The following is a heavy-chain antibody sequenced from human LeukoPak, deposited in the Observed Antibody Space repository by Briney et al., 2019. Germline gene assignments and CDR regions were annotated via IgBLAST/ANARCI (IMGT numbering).Heavy chain of an antibody. V-gene: IGHV4-59*02. J-gene: IGHJ4*02. CDR1: GDSVSGYY. CDR2: THHSGNT. CDR3: ARAQPSIYYDALTYYFDY. Sequence: SETLSLTCIVSGDSVSGYYWNWIRQPPGKGLEWIGYTHHSGNTLYNPSLKSRVTTSVDTSKNQFSLSLSSVTAADTAVYCARAQPSIYYDALTYYFDYWGQGTLVTVSS. D-gene: IGHD3-22*01.